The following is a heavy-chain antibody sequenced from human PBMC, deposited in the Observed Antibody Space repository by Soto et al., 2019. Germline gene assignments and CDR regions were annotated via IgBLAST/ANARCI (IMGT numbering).Heavy chain of an antibody. CDR2: IIPIFGTA. CDR3: ARDLTTVVTPYGMDV. J-gene: IGHJ6*02. CDR1: GGTFSSYA. V-gene: IGHV1-69*13. D-gene: IGHD4-17*01. Sequence: ASVKVSCKASGGTFSSYAISWVRQAPGQGLEWMGGIIPIFGTANYAQKFQGRVTITADESTSTAYMELSSLRSEDTAVYYCARDLTTVVTPYGMDVWGQGTTVTVSS.